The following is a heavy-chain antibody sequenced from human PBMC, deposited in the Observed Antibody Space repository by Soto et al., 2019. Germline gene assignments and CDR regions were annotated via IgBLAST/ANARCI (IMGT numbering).Heavy chain of an antibody. CDR1: GGSFSGYY. J-gene: IGHJ3*02. V-gene: IGHV4-34*01. CDR2: INHSGST. Sequence: SETLSLTCAVYGGSFSGYYWSWIRQPPGKGLEWIGEINHSGSTNYNPSLKSRVTISVDTSKNQSSLKLSSVTAADTAVYYCARVRQARLRFPVGAFDIWGQGTMVTVSS. D-gene: IGHD5-12*01. CDR3: ARVRQARLRFPVGAFDI.